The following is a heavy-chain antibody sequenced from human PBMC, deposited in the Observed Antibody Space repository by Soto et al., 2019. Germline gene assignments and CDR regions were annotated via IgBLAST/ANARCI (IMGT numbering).Heavy chain of an antibody. CDR2: IYYSGST. CDR3: ARLSTRSITRSDY. Sequence: SETLSLTCTVSGGSVSSGSYYWSWIRQPPGKGLEWIGYIYYSGSTNYKPSLKSRVTISVDTSKTQFSLKLSSVTAADTAVYYCARLSTRSITRSDYWGEGTLVTVSS. V-gene: IGHV4-61*01. CDR1: GGSVSSGSYY. D-gene: IGHD1-20*01. J-gene: IGHJ4*02.